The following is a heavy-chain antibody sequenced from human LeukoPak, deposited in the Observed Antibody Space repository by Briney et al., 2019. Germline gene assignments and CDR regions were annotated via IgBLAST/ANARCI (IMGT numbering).Heavy chain of an antibody. CDR3: AREFGPAAIVDYYYMDV. J-gene: IGHJ6*03. CDR1: GLTFSIHW. D-gene: IGHD2-2*01. CDR2: INQDGSDK. Sequence: GGSLRLSCAASGLTFSIHWMNWVRQAPGKGLECVANINQDGSDKYYVDSVKGRFTISRDNTKNSLYLQMNSLRAEDTAVYYCAREFGPAAIVDYYYMDVWGKGTTVTVSS. V-gene: IGHV3-7*01.